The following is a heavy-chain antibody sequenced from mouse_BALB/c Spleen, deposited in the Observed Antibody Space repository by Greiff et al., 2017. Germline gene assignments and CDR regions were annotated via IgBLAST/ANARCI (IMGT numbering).Heavy chain of an antibody. CDR1: GYAFTNYL. CDR3: ARSGGNYPFAY. J-gene: IGHJ3*01. Sequence: VQLQQSGAELVRPGTSVKVSCKASGYAFTNYLIEWVKQRPGQGLEWIGVINPGSGGTNYNEKFKGKATLTADKSSSTAYMQLSSLTSDDSAVYFCARSGGNYPFAYWGQGTLVAVSA. CDR2: INPGSGGT. D-gene: IGHD2-1*01. V-gene: IGHV1-54*01.